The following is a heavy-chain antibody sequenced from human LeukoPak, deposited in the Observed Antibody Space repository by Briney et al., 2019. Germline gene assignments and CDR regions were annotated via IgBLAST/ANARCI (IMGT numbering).Heavy chain of an antibody. J-gene: IGHJ4*02. D-gene: IGHD1-1*01. CDR1: GFTFSSYA. V-gene: IGHV3-23*01. CDR2: ISGSGGST. CDR3: ARGNWAFDY. Sequence: GGSLRLSCAASGFTFSSYAMSWVRQAPGKGLEWVSAISGSGGSTYYADSVKGRFTISRDNAKNSLYLQMNSLRAEDTAVYYCARGNWAFDYWGQGTLVTVSS.